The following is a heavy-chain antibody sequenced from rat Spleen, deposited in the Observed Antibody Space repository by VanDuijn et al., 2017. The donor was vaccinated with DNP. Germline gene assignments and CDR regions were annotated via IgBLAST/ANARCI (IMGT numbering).Heavy chain of an antibody. V-gene: IGHV5-7*01. D-gene: IGHD1-2*01. Sequence: EVQLVESGGGLVQPGRSMKLSCAASGFTFSNYDMAWVRQAPKKGLEWVATISYDGSSTYYRDSVKGRFTISRDNAKSTLYLQMDSLRSEDTATYYCTTKGYSSYAMDAWGQGTSVTVSS. CDR1: GFTFSNYD. CDR2: ISYDGSST. J-gene: IGHJ4*01. CDR3: TTKGYSSYAMDA.